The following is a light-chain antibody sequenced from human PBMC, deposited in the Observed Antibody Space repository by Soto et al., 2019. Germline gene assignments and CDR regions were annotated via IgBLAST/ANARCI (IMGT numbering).Light chain of an antibody. CDR2: GAS. CDR1: QSVSKY. V-gene: IGKV3-20*01. CDR3: QQYGGSPQT. Sequence: EIVLTQSPVTLALSPGEGATLSCRASQSVSKYLAWYQQKPGQAPRLLIYGASSRATGIPDSFSGSGSGTDFTLTISRLEPEDFAVYYCQQYGGSPQTFGQGTKVDIK. J-gene: IGKJ1*01.